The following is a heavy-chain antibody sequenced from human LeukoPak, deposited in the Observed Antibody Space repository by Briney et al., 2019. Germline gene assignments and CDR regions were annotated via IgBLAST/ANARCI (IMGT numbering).Heavy chain of an antibody. V-gene: IGHV4-34*01. CDR2: VNHSGST. D-gene: IGHD6-13*01. CDR1: GGSFSGYY. Sequence: SETLSLTCAVYGGSFSGYYWSWIRQPPGKGLEWIGEVNHSGSTNYNPSLKSRVTISVDTSKNQFSLKLSSVTAADTAVYYCARGVYIAAAQYAYWGQGTLVTVSS. J-gene: IGHJ4*02. CDR3: ARGVYIAAAQYAY.